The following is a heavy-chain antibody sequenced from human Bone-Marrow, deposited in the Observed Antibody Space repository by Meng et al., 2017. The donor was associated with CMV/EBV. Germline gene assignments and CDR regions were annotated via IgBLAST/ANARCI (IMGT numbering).Heavy chain of an antibody. CDR2: INPSGGST. J-gene: IGHJ4*02. V-gene: IGHV1-46*01. Sequence: ASVKVSCKASGYTFTSYYMHWVRQAPGQGLEWMGIINPSGGSTSYAQKFQGRVTMTRDTSTSTVYMELSSLRSEDTAVYYCARVSTGYTAMVAIGFDYWGQGTRVTVSS. CDR3: ARVSTGYTAMVAIGFDY. CDR1: GYTFTSYY. D-gene: IGHD5-18*01.